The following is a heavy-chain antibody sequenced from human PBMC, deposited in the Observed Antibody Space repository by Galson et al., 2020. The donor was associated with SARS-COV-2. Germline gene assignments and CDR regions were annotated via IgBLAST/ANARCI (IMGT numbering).Heavy chain of an antibody. CDR2: IYSGGST. Sequence: QLGESLKISCAASGFTVSSNYMSWVRQAPGKGLEWVSVIYSGGSTYYADSVKGRFTISRHNSKNTLYLQMNSLRAEDTAVYYCARGALRVGATYFDYWGQGTLVTVSS. CDR1: GFTVSSNY. D-gene: IGHD1-26*01. V-gene: IGHV3-53*04. CDR3: ARGALRVGATYFDY. J-gene: IGHJ4*02.